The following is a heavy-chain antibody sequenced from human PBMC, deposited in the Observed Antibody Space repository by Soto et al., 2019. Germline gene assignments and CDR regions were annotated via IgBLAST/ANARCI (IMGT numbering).Heavy chain of an antibody. V-gene: IGHV1-8*01. CDR3: ARERGCSGGSCYFFDY. Sequence: QVQLVQSGAEVKKPGASVKVSCKASGYTFTSYDINWVRQATGQGLEWMGWMNPNSGNTAYAQKFQGRVNMTRNTAISTAYRELSSLRSEDTAVYYCARERGCSGGSCYFFDYWGQGTLVTVSS. D-gene: IGHD2-15*01. CDR1: GYTFTSYD. CDR2: MNPNSGNT. J-gene: IGHJ4*02.